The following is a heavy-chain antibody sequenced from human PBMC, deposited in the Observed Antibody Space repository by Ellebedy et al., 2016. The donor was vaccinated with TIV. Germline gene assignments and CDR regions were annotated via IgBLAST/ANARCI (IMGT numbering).Heavy chain of an antibody. D-gene: IGHD1-26*01. CDR2: IYYSGST. CDR3: ARHLVGASEDADAFDI. CDR1: GGSISSSSYY. V-gene: IGHV4-39*01. J-gene: IGHJ3*02. Sequence: GSLRLXXTVSGGSISSSSYYWGWIRQPPGKGLEWIGSIYYSGSTYYNPSLKSRVTISVDTSKNQLSLKLSSVTAADTTVYYCARHLVGASEDADAFDIWGQGTMVTVSS.